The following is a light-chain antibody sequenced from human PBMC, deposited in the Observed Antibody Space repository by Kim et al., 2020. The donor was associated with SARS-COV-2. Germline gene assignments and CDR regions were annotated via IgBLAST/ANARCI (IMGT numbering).Light chain of an antibody. Sequence: SPGERATRACRASQTINDKLVWYQQKPGQAPRLLIYDATTRATGVPARFIGSGSETDFTLTISSLQSEDFAVYYCQQSYDRPPLTFGQGTKVDIK. V-gene: IGKV3-15*01. CDR1: QTINDK. J-gene: IGKJ1*01. CDR2: DAT. CDR3: QQSYDRPPLT.